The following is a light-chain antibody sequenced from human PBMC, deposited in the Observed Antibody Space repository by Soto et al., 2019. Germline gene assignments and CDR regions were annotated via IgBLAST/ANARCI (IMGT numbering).Light chain of an antibody. J-gene: IGKJ4*01. Sequence: EIVMTQSPDSLAVSLGESATINCKSSQSVLYSSNNKNYLAWYQQKPGQPPKLLIYWAYTRESGVTDRFSGSGSGTDFTLTISSLQAEDVAVYYCQQYYSTPLTFGGGTQVEIK. CDR3: QQYYSTPLT. CDR2: WAY. V-gene: IGKV4-1*01. CDR1: QSVLYSSNNKNY.